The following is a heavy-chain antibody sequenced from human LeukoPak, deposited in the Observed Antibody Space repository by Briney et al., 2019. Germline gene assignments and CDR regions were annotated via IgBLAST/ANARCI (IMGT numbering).Heavy chain of an antibody. CDR1: GFTFSSYE. Sequence: GGSLRLSCAASGFTFSSYEMNWVRQAPGKGLEWVSYISSSGSTIYYADSVKGRFTISRDNAENSLYLQMNSLRAEDRAVYYCARDAGYGYDRFDYWGQGTQVTVSS. CDR2: ISSSGSTI. J-gene: IGHJ4*02. V-gene: IGHV3-48*03. CDR3: ARDAGYGYDRFDY. D-gene: IGHD5-18*01.